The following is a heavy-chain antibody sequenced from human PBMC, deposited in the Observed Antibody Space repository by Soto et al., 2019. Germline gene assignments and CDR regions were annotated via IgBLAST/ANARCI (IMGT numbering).Heavy chain of an antibody. V-gene: IGHV4-34*01. Sequence: VXXQQWGAGLLKPSETLSLTCAVYGGSFSGYYWSWIRQPPGKGLEWIGEINHSGSTNYNPSLXSRVTIXVDTSKNQFSLKLSSVTAADTAVYYCASTYCSGGSCSRDWFDPWGQGTLVTVSS. CDR1: GGSFSGYY. D-gene: IGHD2-15*01. CDR2: INHSGST. CDR3: ASTYCSGGSCSRDWFDP. J-gene: IGHJ5*02.